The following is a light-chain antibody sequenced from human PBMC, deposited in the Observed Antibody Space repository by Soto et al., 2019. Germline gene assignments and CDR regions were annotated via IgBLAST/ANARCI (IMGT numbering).Light chain of an antibody. J-gene: IGLJ2*01. CDR1: SSDVGGYNY. CDR3: SSYAGGYTLV. V-gene: IGLV2-11*01. Sequence: QSALTQPRSVSGSPGQSVTISCTGTSSDVGGYNYVSWLQQHPGKAPKLMIYDVDKRPSGVPDRFSGSKSGNTASLTISGLQAEDEADYYCSSYAGGYTLVFGGGTKVTVL. CDR2: DVD.